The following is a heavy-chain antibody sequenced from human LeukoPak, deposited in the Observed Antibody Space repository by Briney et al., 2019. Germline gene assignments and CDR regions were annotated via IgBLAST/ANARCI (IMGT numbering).Heavy chain of an antibody. V-gene: IGHV3-23*01. CDR2: ISGSGDAT. J-gene: IGHJ4*02. CDR3: AKDPILPIASAAPDY. Sequence: GGSLRLSCAAFGFTFSSYAMSWVRQAPGKGLEWVSRISGSGDATYYADSVKGRFTISRDNSKNTLYLQVNSLRAEDTAVYYCAKDPILPIASAAPDYWGQGTLVTVSS. D-gene: IGHD1-26*01. CDR1: GFTFSSYA.